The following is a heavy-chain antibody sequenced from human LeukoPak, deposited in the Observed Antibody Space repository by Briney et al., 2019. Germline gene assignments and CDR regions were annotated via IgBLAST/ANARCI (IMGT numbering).Heavy chain of an antibody. J-gene: IGHJ4*02. D-gene: IGHD4-17*01. CDR3: AKDTLRTVTTLLPDY. CDR2: ISWNSGSI. Sequence: GRSLRLSCAASGFTFDDYAMHWVRQAPGKGLEWVSGISWNSGSIGYADSEKGRFTISRDNAKNSLYLQMNSLRAEDTALYYCAKDTLRTVTTLLPDYWGQGTLVTVSS. CDR1: GFTFDDYA. V-gene: IGHV3-9*01.